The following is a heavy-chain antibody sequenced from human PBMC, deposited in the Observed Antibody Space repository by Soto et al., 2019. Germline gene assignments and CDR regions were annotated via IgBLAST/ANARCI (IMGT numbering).Heavy chain of an antibody. V-gene: IGHV4-34*01. CDR2: INHSGST. CDR1: GGSFSGYY. CDR3: ARNPIRQLARKVDWFDP. D-gene: IGHD6-13*01. J-gene: IGHJ5*02. Sequence: ETLSLTCAVYGGSFSGYYWSWIRQPPGKGLEWIGEINHSGSTNYNPSLKSRVTISVDTSKNQFSLKLSSVTAADTAVYYCARNPIRQLARKVDWFDPWGQGTLVTVSS.